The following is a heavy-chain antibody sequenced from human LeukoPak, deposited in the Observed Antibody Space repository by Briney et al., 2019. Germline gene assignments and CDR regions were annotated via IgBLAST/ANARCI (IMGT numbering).Heavy chain of an antibody. CDR2: IYYSRST. D-gene: IGHD1-1*01. V-gene: IGHV4-59*01. J-gene: IGHJ6*04. CDR3: ARVPSIRYNYYGMDV. CDR1: GGSLSSYY. Sequence: SETLSLTCTVSGGSLSSYYWTLIRQPPGKGLEWVGYIYYSRSTNYNPTLKSRVTISVDMSKSQLSLTLTSVTAADTAVYYCARVPSIRYNYYGMDVWGKGTTVTVSS.